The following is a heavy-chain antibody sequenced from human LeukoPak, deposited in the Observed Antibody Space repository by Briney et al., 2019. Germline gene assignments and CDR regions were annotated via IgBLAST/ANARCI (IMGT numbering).Heavy chain of an antibody. CDR1: GFTFSNSG. CDR3: AREISMFVNAFDL. CDR2: IWYDGSNE. Sequence: PGGSLRLSCAASGFTFSNSGMHWVRQAPGKGLEWVAVIWYDGSNEYYADAVKGRFIISRDNSKNTVHLQMNSLRVEDTSAYYCAREISMFVNAFDLWGQGTLVAVSS. J-gene: IGHJ3*01. D-gene: IGHD3-10*02. V-gene: IGHV3-33*01.